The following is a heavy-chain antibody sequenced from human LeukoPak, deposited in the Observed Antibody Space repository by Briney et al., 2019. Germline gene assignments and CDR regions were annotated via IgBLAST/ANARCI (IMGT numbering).Heavy chain of an antibody. CDR3: ARKEGGQLANTRRWFDP. D-gene: IGHD6-13*01. CDR1: GVSFSGYY. V-gene: IGHV4-34*01. J-gene: IGHJ5*02. CDR2: INHTGTT. Sequence: SETLSLTFAGHGVSFSGYYWGLIRQPPGKGLELIGEINHTGTTNYNPSLKSRVTISVDTSKNQFSLKLKSVTAADTAVYYCARKEGGQLANTRRWFDPWGQGTLVTVSS.